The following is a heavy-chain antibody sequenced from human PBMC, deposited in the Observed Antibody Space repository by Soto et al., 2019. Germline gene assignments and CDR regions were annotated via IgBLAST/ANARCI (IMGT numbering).Heavy chain of an antibody. D-gene: IGHD3-9*01. Sequence: ASVKVSCKASGYTFTSYGISWVRQAPGQGLEWMGGISAYNGNTNYAQKLQGRVTMTTDTSTSTAYMELRSLRSDDTAVYYCARVVSRLTGYYSRVEMNWFDPWGQGTLVTVSS. CDR2: ISAYNGNT. CDR3: ARVVSRLTGYYSRVEMNWFDP. CDR1: GYTFTSYG. J-gene: IGHJ5*02. V-gene: IGHV1-18*04.